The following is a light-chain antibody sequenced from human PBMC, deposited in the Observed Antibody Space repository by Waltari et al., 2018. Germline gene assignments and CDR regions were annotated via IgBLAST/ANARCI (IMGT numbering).Light chain of an antibody. Sequence: DIVMTQSPDSLAVSLGERATINCKFSQIALYSSNSQNYLAWYQQKPGQPPKLLIYWASTRESGVPDRFSGSESGTDFTLTISSLQAEDVAVYYCQQYYSTPWTFGQGTKVEIK. J-gene: IGKJ1*01. CDR3: QQYYSTPWT. V-gene: IGKV4-1*01. CDR2: WAS. CDR1: QIALYSSNSQNY.